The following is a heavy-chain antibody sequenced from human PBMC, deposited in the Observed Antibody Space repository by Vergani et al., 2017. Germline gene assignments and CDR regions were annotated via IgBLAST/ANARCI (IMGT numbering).Heavy chain of an antibody. J-gene: IGHJ5*02. D-gene: IGHD2-2*01. Sequence: QVQLVESGGGVVQPGRSLRLSCAASGFTFSSYGMHWVRQAPGKGLEWVAVIWYDGSNKYYANSVKGRFTISRDNSKNTLSLQMNSLRAEDTAVYYCARVPAERIVVVPAARGAWFDPWGQGTLVTVSS. V-gene: IGHV3-33*08. CDR1: GFTFSSYG. CDR2: IWYDGSNK. CDR3: ARVPAERIVVVPAARGAWFDP.